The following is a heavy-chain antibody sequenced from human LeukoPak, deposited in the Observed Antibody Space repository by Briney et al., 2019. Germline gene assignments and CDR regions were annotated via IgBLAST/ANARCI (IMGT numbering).Heavy chain of an antibody. Sequence: ASVKVSCKASGYTFTSHYMHWVRQAPGQGLEWMGIINPSGGSTSYAQKFQGRVTMTRDMSTSTVYMELSSLRSEDTAVYYCARAIRHYDYGDYEYYFDYWGQGTLVTVSS. D-gene: IGHD4-17*01. J-gene: IGHJ4*02. CDR3: ARAIRHYDYGDYEYYFDY. CDR2: INPSGGST. CDR1: GYTFTSHY. V-gene: IGHV1-46*01.